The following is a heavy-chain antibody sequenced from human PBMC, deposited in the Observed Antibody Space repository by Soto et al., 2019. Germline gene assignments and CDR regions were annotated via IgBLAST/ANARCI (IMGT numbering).Heavy chain of an antibody. CDR2: ISTYNANT. J-gene: IGHJ6*02. V-gene: IGHV1-18*01. D-gene: IGHD2-15*01. Sequence: GASVKVSCKASGYTFTRYGISWVRQAPGQGLEWMGWISTYNANTKYAHNLEGRATMTTGTYTSTAYMELRSLTSDDTAVYYCAREGYCSSGSCALYSHDYFGMDVWGQGTTVTVSS. CDR3: AREGYCSSGSCALYSHDYFGMDV. CDR1: GYTFTRYG.